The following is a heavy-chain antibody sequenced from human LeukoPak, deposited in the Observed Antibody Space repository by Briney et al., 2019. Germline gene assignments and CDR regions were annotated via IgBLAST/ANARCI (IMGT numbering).Heavy chain of an antibody. J-gene: IGHJ5*02. V-gene: IGHV4-34*01. CDR2: INHSGST. CDR3: ARDFWSGRNWFDP. Sequence: SETLSLTCAVYGGSFSGYFWNWIRQPPGKGLEWIGEINHSGSTNYNPSLKSRVTISLDTSKNQFSLKLSSVTAADTAVYYCARDFWSGRNWFDPWGQGTLVTVSS. D-gene: IGHD3-3*01. CDR1: GGSFSGYF.